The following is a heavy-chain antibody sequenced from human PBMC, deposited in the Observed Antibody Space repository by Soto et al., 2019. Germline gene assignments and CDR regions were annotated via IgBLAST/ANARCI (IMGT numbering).Heavy chain of an antibody. V-gene: IGHV4-30-2*01. J-gene: IGHJ4*02. Sequence: SETLSLTCAVSGGSICSGGYSWSWIRQPPGKGLEWIGYIYHSGSTYYNPSLKSRVTISVDRSKNQFSLKLSSVTAADTAVYYCASTRVNYYFDYWGQGTLVTVSS. CDR3: ASTRVNYYFDY. D-gene: IGHD1-1*01. CDR1: GGSICSGGYS. CDR2: IYHSGST.